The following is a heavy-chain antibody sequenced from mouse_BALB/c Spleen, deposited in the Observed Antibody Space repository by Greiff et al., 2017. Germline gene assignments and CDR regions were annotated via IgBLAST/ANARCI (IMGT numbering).Heavy chain of an antibody. CDR3: ARGYYGLYYFDY. CDR2: IYPGDGDT. J-gene: IGHJ2*01. CDR1: GYAFSSYW. D-gene: IGHD1-2*01. Sequence: LVESGAELVRPGSSVKISCKASGYAFSSYWMNWVKQRPGQGLEWIGQIYPGDGDTNYNGKFKGKATLTADKSSSTAYMQLSSLTSEDSAVYFCARGYYGLYYFDYWGQGTTLTVSS. V-gene: IGHV1-80*01.